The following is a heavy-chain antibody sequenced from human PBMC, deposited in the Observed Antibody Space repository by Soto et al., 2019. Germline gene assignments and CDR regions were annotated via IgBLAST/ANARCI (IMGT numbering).Heavy chain of an antibody. D-gene: IGHD3-16*01. Sequence: QVQLQESGPGLVKPSQTLSLTCTVSGGSISSGDYYWNWIRQPPGKGLEWIGNIYYSGNTDSNPSHASRVTISVDTSKNQFSLNLSSVTAAGSAVYYCAVQPTAGSFYDLGSYYSYYGMDVWGQGTTVTVSS. V-gene: IGHV4-30-4*01. CDR3: AVQPTAGSFYDLGSYYSYYGMDV. CDR2: IYYSGNT. J-gene: IGHJ6*02. CDR1: GGSISSGDYY.